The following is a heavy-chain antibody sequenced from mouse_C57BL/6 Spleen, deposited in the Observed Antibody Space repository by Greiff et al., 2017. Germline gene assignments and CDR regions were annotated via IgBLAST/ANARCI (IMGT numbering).Heavy chain of an antibody. CDR3: ARGSSYWYFDG. CDR1: GYSITSGYY. CDR2: ISYDGSH. V-gene: IGHV3-6*01. J-gene: IGHJ1*03. D-gene: IGHD1-1*01. Sequence: EVQLQQSGPGLVKPSQSLSLTCSVTGYSITSGYYWNWIRQFPGNKLEWMGYISYDGSHNYNPSLKNRISITRDTSKNQFFLKLNSVTTEDTATYYCARGSSYWYFDGWGTGTTVTVSS.